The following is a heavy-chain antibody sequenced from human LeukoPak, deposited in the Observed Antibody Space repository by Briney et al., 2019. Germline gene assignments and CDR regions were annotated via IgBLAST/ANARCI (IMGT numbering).Heavy chain of an antibody. Sequence: GASVKVYCTASGYTFTGYYMHWVRQAPGQGLEWMGWINPNSGGTNYAQKFQGRVTMTRDTSISTAYMELSRLRFDDTAVYYCARAKQWLLIDYWGQGTLVTVSS. CDR1: GYTFTGYY. D-gene: IGHD6-19*01. CDR2: INPNSGGT. CDR3: ARAKQWLLIDY. V-gene: IGHV1-2*02. J-gene: IGHJ4*02.